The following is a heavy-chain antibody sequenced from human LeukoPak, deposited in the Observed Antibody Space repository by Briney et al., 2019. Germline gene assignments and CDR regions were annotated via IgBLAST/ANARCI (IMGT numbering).Heavy chain of an antibody. J-gene: IGHJ5*02. CDR3: ARGVTAAASS. D-gene: IGHD6-13*01. CDR1: GVSITTYY. Sequence: KTSETLSLTCTVSGVSITTYYWSWIRQPPGKGLEWIGYINYIGSTNYNPSLKNRVSISADISKTQFTLRLRSVTAADTAVYFCARGVTAAASSWGQGTLVTVSS. V-gene: IGHV4-59*01. CDR2: INYIGST.